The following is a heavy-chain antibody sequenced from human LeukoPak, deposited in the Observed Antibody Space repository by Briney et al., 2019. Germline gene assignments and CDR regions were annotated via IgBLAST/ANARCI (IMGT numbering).Heavy chain of an antibody. D-gene: IGHD5-18*01. CDR2: VDHTGST. V-gene: IGHV4-59*01. CDR1: DDSITMYY. Sequence: SETLSLTCTVSDDSITMYYWTWIRQPPGKGLEWIGYVDHTGSTKFNPSLNGRVSISRDTSNNFFSLRLRSVTAADTAVYYCARGLTVDTPILDYWGQGTLVTVSS. J-gene: IGHJ4*02. CDR3: ARGLTVDTPILDY.